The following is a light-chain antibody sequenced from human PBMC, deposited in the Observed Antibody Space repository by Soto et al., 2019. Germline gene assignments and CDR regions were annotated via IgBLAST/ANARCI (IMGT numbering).Light chain of an antibody. CDR1: QSVKNK. J-gene: IGKJ1*01. CDR3: QQYNSWPRT. CDR2: DAS. Sequence: EIVMTQSPATLSVSPGEGATLSCRASQSVKNKLAWHQQKPGQAPRLLIYDASNRATGIPARFSGSGSGTEFTLTISSLQSEDFAVYYCQQYNSWPRTFGQGTKVDIK. V-gene: IGKV3-15*01.